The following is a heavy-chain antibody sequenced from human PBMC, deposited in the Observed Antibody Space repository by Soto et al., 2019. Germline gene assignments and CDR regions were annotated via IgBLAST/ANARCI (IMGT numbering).Heavy chain of an antibody. D-gene: IGHD2-2*01. Sequence: PSETLSLTCAVSGDSISSGGYSWSWIRQPPGKSLEWIGCIYHSGSTYYNPSLKSRVTISVDRSKNQFSLKLSSVTAADTAVYYCARVPDRWGQGTLVTVSS. CDR2: IYHSGST. CDR3: ARVPDR. V-gene: IGHV4-30-2*01. J-gene: IGHJ5*02. CDR1: GDSISSGGYS.